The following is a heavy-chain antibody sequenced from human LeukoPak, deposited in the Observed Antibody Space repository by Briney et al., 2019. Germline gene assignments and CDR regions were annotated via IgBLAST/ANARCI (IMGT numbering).Heavy chain of an antibody. CDR3: XRXXGGGY. V-gene: IGHV3-53*01. CDR1: GFTVSDNN. D-gene: IGHD3-16*01. Sequence: GGSLRLSCAASGFTVSDNNMIWVRQAPGKGLEWVSTLHRDGSVRYADSVNGRFTISRDDSKNTLSLQMSSLRDEDTAVYYCXRXXGGGYWGQGTLVTVSS. J-gene: IGHJ4*02. CDR2: LHRDGSV.